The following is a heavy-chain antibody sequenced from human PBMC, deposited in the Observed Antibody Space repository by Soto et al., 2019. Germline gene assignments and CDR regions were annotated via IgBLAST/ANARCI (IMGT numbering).Heavy chain of an antibody. J-gene: IGHJ4*02. CDR1: GYTFTSYG. Sequence: QVQLVQSGAEVKKPGASVKVSCKASGYTFTSYGISWVRQAPGQGLEWMGWISAYNGNTNYAQKLQGRVTMTTDTSTGHAYKGAKGPRSGHPAGYYCPDGWAFDQRGQGTLVTVSS. D-gene: IGHD6-19*01. CDR3: PDGWAFDQ. V-gene: IGHV1-18*04. CDR2: ISAYNGNT.